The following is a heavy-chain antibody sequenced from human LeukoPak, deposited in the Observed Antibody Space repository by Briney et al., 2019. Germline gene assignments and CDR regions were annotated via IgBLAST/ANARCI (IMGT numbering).Heavy chain of an antibody. J-gene: IGHJ3*02. V-gene: IGHV4-38-2*02. CDR2: IYHSGST. Sequence: SETLSLTCTVSGYSISSGYYWGWIRPPPGKGLEWIGSIYHSGSTYYNPSLKSRVTISVDTSKNQFSLKLSSVTAADTAVYYCARRPWVGAAFDIWGQGTMVTVSS. D-gene: IGHD4/OR15-4a*01. CDR3: ARRPWVGAAFDI. CDR1: GYSISSGYY.